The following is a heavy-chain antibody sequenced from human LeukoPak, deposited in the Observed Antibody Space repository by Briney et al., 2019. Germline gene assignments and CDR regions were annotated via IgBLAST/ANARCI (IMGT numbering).Heavy chain of an antibody. CDR2: INPNSGGT. V-gene: IGHV1-2*06. Sequence: ASVKVSCKXSGYTFTGYYMHWVRQAPGQGLEWMGRINPNSGGTNYSQKFQGRVTMTRDTSISTAYMELSRLRSDDTAVYYCAREFFYYDSSGYRLFDYWGQGTLVTVSS. D-gene: IGHD3-22*01. CDR3: AREFFYYDSSGYRLFDY. J-gene: IGHJ4*02. CDR1: GYTFTGYY.